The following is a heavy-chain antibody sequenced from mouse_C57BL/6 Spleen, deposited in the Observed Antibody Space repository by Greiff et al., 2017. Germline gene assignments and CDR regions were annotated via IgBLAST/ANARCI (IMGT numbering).Heavy chain of an antibody. CDR3: ARYCGSSYGYFDV. V-gene: IGHV1-64*01. Sequence: QVQLQQSGAELVKPGASVKLSCKASGYTFTSYWMHWVKQRPGQGLEWIGMIHPNSGSTNYNEKFKSKATLTVDKSSSTAYMQLSSLTSEDSAVYYCARYCGSSYGYFDVWGTGTTVTVAS. CDR2: IHPNSGST. J-gene: IGHJ1*03. CDR1: GYTFTSYW. D-gene: IGHD1-1*01.